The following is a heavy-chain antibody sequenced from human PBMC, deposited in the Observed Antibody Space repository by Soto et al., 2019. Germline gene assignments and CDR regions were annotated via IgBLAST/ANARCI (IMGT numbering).Heavy chain of an antibody. V-gene: IGHV3-48*01. CDR2: ISSSSSTI. CDR1: GFTFGSYS. J-gene: IGHJ4*02. CDR3: ARVYSSYGPFDY. Sequence: PGGSLRLSCAASGFTFGSYSMNWFRQAPGKGLEWVSYISSSSSTIYYADSVKGRFTISRDNAKNSLYLQMNSLRAEDTAVYYWARVYSSYGPFDYWAREPWSPSP. D-gene: IGHD5-18*01.